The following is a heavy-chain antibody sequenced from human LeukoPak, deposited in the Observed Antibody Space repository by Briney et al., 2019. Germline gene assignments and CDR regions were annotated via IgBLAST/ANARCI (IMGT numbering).Heavy chain of an antibody. CDR1: GYTFTSYG. CDR2: INPNSGGT. CDR3: ARIHCSSTSCYRPDAFDI. Sequence: ASVKVSCKASGYTFTSYGISWVRQAPGQGLEWMGRINPNSGGTNYAQKFQGRVTMTRDTSISTAYMELSRLRSDDTAVYYCARIHCSSTSCYRPDAFDIWGQGTMVTVSS. V-gene: IGHV1-2*06. D-gene: IGHD2-2*01. J-gene: IGHJ3*02.